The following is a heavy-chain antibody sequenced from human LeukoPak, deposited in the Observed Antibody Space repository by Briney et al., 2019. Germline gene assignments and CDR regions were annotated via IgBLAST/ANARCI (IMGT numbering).Heavy chain of an antibody. D-gene: IGHD2-8*02. CDR2: ISGSSGSI. Sequence: GGSLRLSCAASGFTFRTYGMNWVRQAPGKGREWVSYISGSSGSIYDADSVKGRFTISRDNAKNSLYLQMNSLRDEDTAFYYCARVHCTGGMCYTGLDYWGQGTLVTVSS. CDR1: GFTFRTYG. CDR3: ARVHCTGGMCYTGLDY. J-gene: IGHJ4*02. V-gene: IGHV3-48*02.